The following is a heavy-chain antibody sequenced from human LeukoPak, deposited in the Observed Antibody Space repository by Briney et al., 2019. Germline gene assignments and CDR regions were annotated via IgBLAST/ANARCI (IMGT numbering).Heavy chain of an antibody. CDR1: GFTFSSYG. J-gene: IGHJ6*03. V-gene: IGHV3-30*02. CDR2: MRYDGSNK. D-gene: IGHD3-22*01. CDR3: AKAPSADHYYDSSGFGNYMDV. Sequence: GGSLRLSCAASGFTFSSYGMHWVRQAPGKGLEWVAFMRYDGSNKYYAESVKGRFTISRDNSKNTLYLQMNSLRAEDTAVYYCAKAPSADHYYDSSGFGNYMDVWGKGTTVTVSS.